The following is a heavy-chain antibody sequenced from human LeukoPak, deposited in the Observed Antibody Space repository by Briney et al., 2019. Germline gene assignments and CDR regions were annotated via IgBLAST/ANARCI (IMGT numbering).Heavy chain of an antibody. CDR3: ARDYADYVGYFFFDY. V-gene: IGHV3-23*01. D-gene: IGHD4-17*01. Sequence: GGSLRLSCAASGFTFNNYAMNWVRQAPGKGLEWVSSISSGGETTYYADSAKGRFTISRDNSQNTLYLQMNSLRAEDTAVYYCARDYADYVGYFFFDYWGQGTLVTVSS. J-gene: IGHJ4*02. CDR1: GFTFNNYA. CDR2: ISSGGETT.